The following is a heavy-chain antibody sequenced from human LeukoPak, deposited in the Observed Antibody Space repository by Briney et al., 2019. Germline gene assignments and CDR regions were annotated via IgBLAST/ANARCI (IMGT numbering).Heavy chain of an antibody. V-gene: IGHV1-2*02. J-gene: IGHJ4*02. D-gene: IGHD5-18*01. CDR2: INPNSGT. CDR1: GYTFTGYY. Sequence: ASVKVSCKASGYTFTGYYMHWVRQAPGQGLEWMGWINPNSGTKHAERFQGRVTMTRDTSLSIASMELRSLRSDDTAVYYCAKDTGNFNLGDYWGQGTLVTVSS. CDR3: AKDTGNFNLGDY.